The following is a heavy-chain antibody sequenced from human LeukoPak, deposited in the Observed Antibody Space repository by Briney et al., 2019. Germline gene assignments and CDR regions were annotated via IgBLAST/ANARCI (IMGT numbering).Heavy chain of an antibody. V-gene: IGHV1-46*01. D-gene: IGHD3-10*01. CDR3: ARDLHETYYYGSGSYLFDP. J-gene: IGHJ5*02. CDR2: INPSGGST. CDR1: GYTFTSYY. Sequence: ASVKVSCKASGYTFTSYYMHWVRQAPGQGLEWMGIINPSGGSTSYAQKFQGRVTMTRDTSTSTVYMELSSLRSEDTAVYYCARDLHETYYYGSGSYLFDPWGQETLVTVSS.